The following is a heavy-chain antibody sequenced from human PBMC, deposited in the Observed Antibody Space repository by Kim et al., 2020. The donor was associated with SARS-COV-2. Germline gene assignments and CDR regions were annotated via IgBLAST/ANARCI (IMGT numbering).Heavy chain of an antibody. CDR3: AKGDYGSGSYYNRGLYYFDY. D-gene: IGHD3-10*01. J-gene: IGHJ4*02. Sequence: GGSLRLSCAASGFTFSSYAMSWVRQAPGKGLEWVSAISGSGGSTYYADSVKGRFTISRDNSKNTLYLQMNSLRAEDTAVYYCAKGDYGSGSYYNRGLYYFDYWGQGTLVTVSS. CDR1: GFTFSSYA. V-gene: IGHV3-23*01. CDR2: ISGSGGST.